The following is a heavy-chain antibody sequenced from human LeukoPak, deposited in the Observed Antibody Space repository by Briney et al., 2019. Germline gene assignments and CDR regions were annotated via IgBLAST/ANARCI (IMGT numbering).Heavy chain of an antibody. Sequence: GGSLRLSCTASGFTFSSYWMHWVRQAPGKGLVWVSRINLDGSSTNYADSVKGRFTISRDNAKNTLYLQMNSLRAEDTALYYCARDPIGYSYIDYCGQGTLVTVSS. CDR3: ARDPIGYSYIDY. V-gene: IGHV3-74*01. J-gene: IGHJ4*02. D-gene: IGHD5-18*01. CDR2: INLDGSST. CDR1: GFTFSSYW.